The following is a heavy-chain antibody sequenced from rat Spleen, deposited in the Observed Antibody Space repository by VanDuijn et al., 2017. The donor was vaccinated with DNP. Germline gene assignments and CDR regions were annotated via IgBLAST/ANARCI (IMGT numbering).Heavy chain of an antibody. CDR3: ATSSYFGYDYGFAY. CDR1: GFTFSDYH. Sequence: EVQLVESGGGLVQPGRSLKLSCAASGFTFSDYHMAWVRQAPKKGLEWVATIIYDGGNTYYRDSVKGRFTISRDNAKSTLYLQMDSLRSEDTATYYCATSSYFGYDYGFAYWGQGTLVTVSS. J-gene: IGHJ3*01. CDR2: IIYDGGNT. D-gene: IGHD1-7*01. V-gene: IGHV5S10*01.